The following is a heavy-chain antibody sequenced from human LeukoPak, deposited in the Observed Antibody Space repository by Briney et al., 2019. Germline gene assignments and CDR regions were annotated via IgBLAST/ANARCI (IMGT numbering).Heavy chain of an antibody. Sequence: ASVTVSCKASGYTFTSYAMNWVRQAPGQGLEWMGWINTNTGNPTYAQGFTGRFVFSLDTSVSTAYLQISSLKAEDTAVYYCAREITYYYDSSGYYYITSCFDYWGQGTLVTVSS. V-gene: IGHV7-4-1*02. D-gene: IGHD3-22*01. CDR1: GYTFTSYA. J-gene: IGHJ4*02. CDR3: AREITYYYDSSGYYYITSCFDY. CDR2: INTNTGNP.